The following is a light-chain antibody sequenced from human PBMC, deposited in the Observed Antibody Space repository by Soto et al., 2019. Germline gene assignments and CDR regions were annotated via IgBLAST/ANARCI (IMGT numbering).Light chain of an antibody. V-gene: IGLV1-47*01. CDR3: QSYDSSLSGYV. J-gene: IGLJ1*01. Sequence: QSVLTQPPSASGTPGQTVTISCSGGWYNIGKNLGYWYQQLPGTAPKLLIYMTNQRPSGVPDRFSGSKSGSSASLAVSGLRSEDEAVYYCQSYDSSLSGYVFGTGTKLTVL. CDR2: MTN. CDR1: WYNIGKNL.